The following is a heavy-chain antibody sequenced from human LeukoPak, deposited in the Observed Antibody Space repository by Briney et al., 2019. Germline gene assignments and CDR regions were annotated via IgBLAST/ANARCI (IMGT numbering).Heavy chain of an antibody. CDR2: ISAYNGNT. V-gene: IGHV1-18*01. CDR3: ARDADYYDSSGYYYPAFDI. J-gene: IGHJ3*02. D-gene: IGHD3-22*01. CDR1: GYTFTSYG. Sequence: ASVKVSCKASGYTFTSYGISWVRQAPGQGLEWMGWISAYNGNTNYAQKLQGRVTMTTDTSTSTAYMELRSLRSDDTAVYYCARDADYYDSSGYYYPAFDIWGQGTMVTVSS.